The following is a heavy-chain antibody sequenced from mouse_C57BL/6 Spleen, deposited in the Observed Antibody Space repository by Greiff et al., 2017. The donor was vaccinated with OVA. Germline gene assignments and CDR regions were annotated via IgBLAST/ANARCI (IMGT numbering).Heavy chain of an antibody. CDR1: GFTFSDYG. Sequence: DVQLVASGGGLVKPGGSLKLSCAASGFTFSDYGMHWVRQAPEKGLEWVAYISSGSSTIYYADTVKGRFTISRDNAKNTLFLQMTSLRSEDTAMYYCARNWVYAMDYWGQGTSVTVSS. V-gene: IGHV5-17*01. J-gene: IGHJ4*01. CDR3: ARNWVYAMDY. D-gene: IGHD4-1*01. CDR2: ISSGSSTI.